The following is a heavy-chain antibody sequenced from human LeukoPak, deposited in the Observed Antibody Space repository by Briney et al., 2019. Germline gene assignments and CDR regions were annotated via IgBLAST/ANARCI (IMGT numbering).Heavy chain of an antibody. CDR1: GFTFSSHW. Sequence: PGGSLRLSCATSGFTFSSHWMTWVRQAPGKGLEWVADIKEDGSKKNYVDSVKGRFTISRDNAKNSLYLQMNSLRAEDTAVYYCAPPLDYYDSTNAYPQGGDWGQGTLVTVSS. CDR3: APPLDYYDSTNAYPQGGD. V-gene: IGHV3-7*03. J-gene: IGHJ4*02. CDR2: IKEDGSKK. D-gene: IGHD3-22*01.